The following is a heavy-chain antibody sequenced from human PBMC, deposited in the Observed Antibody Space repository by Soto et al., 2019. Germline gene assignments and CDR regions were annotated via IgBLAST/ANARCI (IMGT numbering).Heavy chain of an antibody. CDR1: GGSISSYY. V-gene: IGHV4-59*01. J-gene: IGHJ6*02. CDR2: IYYSGST. Sequence: QVQLQESGPGLVKPSETLSLTCTVSGGSISSYYWSWIRQPPGKGLEWIGYIYYSGSTNYNPSLKSRVTISVDTSKNQFSLKLSSVTAADTAVYYCARVPASIAARPDYYYYGMDVWGQGTTVTVSS. CDR3: ARVPASIAARPDYYYYGMDV. D-gene: IGHD6-6*01.